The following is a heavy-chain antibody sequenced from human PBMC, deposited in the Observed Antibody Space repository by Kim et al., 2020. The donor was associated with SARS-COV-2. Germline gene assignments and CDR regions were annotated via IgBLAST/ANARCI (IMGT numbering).Heavy chain of an antibody. Sequence: SVKVSCKASGGTFSRSAIRWVRQAPGHGLEWMGSIISVIGMTDSALNFRGRITLTTDISTSTAFMELSGLRSEDTAVYYCLGARGSGSGGLCTDYCGQG. CDR3: LGARGSGSGGLCTDY. CDR1: GGTFSRSA. J-gene: IGHJ4*02. D-gene: IGHD6-25*01. V-gene: IGHV1-69*04. CDR2: IISVIGMT.